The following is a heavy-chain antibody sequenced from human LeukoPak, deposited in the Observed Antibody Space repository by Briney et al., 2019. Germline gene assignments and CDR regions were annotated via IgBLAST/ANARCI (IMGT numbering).Heavy chain of an antibody. CDR3: ARDRGYSYGYVGDAFDI. Sequence: TSETLSLTCTVSGGSISTYYWSWIRQPPGKGLEWIGYIYYSGTTNYNPSLKSRVTISVDTSKNQFSLKLSSVTAADTAVYYCARDRGYSYGYVGDAFDIWGQGTMVTVSS. CDR1: GGSISTYY. D-gene: IGHD5-18*01. CDR2: IYYSGTT. J-gene: IGHJ3*02. V-gene: IGHV4-59*12.